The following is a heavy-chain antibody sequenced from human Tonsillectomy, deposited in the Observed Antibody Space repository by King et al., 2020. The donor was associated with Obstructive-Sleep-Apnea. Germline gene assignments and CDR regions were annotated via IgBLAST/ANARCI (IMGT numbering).Heavy chain of an antibody. V-gene: IGHV5-51*01. Sequence: QLVQSGAEVKKSGESLKISCKGSGYSFSDYWIAWVRQMPGKGLEWMGVIYPGDSETRYSPSFQGQVTFSADKSITTAYVQWSRLKASDTATYFCARVNAAMSHRFDNWGQGTLVTVSS. D-gene: IGHD6-25*01. CDR1: GYSFSDYW. CDR3: ARVNAAMSHRFDN. J-gene: IGHJ5*02. CDR2: IYPGDSET.